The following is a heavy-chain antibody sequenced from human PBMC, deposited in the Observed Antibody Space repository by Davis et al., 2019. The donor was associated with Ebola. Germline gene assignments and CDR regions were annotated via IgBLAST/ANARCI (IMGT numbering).Heavy chain of an antibody. CDR3: ARAGGAWTVTRWFDP. Sequence: AASVKVSCKASGYTFTSYGISWVRQAPGQGLEWMGRIIPILGIANYAQKFQGRVTITADKSTSTAYMELSSLRSEDTAVYYCARAGGAWTVTRWFDPWGQGTLVTVSS. CDR2: IIPILGIA. CDR1: GYTFTSYG. V-gene: IGHV1-69*04. J-gene: IGHJ5*02. D-gene: IGHD4-11*01.